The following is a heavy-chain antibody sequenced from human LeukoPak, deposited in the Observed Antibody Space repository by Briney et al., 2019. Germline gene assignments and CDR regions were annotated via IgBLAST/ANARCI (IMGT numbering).Heavy chain of an antibody. CDR3: ASSPSGYWWNFDC. D-gene: IGHD3-22*01. V-gene: IGHV4-4*08. CDR1: DGSISTNY. CDR2: IHHSGST. Sequence: PSETLSLTCTVSDGSISTNYWNWIRQPPGKGLEWIAYIHHSGSTNYNPSLKSRVTISVDTTKNQFSLKLTSVTAADTAVYYCASSPSGYWWNFDCWGQGTLVTVSS. J-gene: IGHJ4*02.